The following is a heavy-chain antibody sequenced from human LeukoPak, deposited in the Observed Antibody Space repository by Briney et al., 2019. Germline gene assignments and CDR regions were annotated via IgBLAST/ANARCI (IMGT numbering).Heavy chain of an antibody. Sequence: SETLSLTCTVSGGSISSYYWSWIRQPPGKGLEWIGYIYYNGSTNYNPSLKSRVTISVDTSKNQFSLKLSSVTAADTAVYYCARERTDYGSGSYYTDYWGQGTLVTVSS. V-gene: IGHV4-59*01. CDR2: IYYNGST. D-gene: IGHD3-10*01. J-gene: IGHJ4*02. CDR1: GGSISSYY. CDR3: ARERTDYGSGSYYTDY.